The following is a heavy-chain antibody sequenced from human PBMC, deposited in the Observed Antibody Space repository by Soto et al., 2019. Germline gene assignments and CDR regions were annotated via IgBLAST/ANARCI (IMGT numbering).Heavy chain of an antibody. CDR3: ARAELEPTLNWFDP. D-gene: IGHD1-1*01. J-gene: IGHJ5*02. V-gene: IGHV1-69*06. CDR2: IIPIFGTA. CDR1: GGTFSSYA. Sequence: SVKVSCKASGGTFSSYAISWVRQAPGQGLEWMGGIIPIFGTANYAQKFQGRVTITADKSTSTAYMELSSLRSEDTAVYYCARAELEPTLNWFDPWGQGTLVTVSS.